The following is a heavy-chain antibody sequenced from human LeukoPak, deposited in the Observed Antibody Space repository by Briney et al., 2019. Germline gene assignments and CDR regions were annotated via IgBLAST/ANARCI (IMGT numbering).Heavy chain of an antibody. D-gene: IGHD6-6*01. Sequence: GGSLRLSCAASGFTFSSYWMSWVRQAPGKGLEWVANIKEDGSETYYVDSVMGRFTISRDNAKNSLYLQMDSLRADDTAVYYCARDLSYSSSSGGSFDYWGQGTLVTVSS. J-gene: IGHJ4*02. CDR3: ARDLSYSSSSGGSFDY. CDR1: GFTFSSYW. CDR2: IKEDGSET. V-gene: IGHV3-7*05.